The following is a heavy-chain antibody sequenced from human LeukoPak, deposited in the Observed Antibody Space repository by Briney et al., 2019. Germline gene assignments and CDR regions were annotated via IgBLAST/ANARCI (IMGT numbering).Heavy chain of an antibody. J-gene: IGHJ4*02. CDR1: GFTVSSNN. CDR3: AKIAVAYFDY. D-gene: IGHD6-19*01. Sequence: GGSLRLFCAASGFTVSSNNMGWVRQAPGKGLEWVSVIYSGGATYYPDSVKGRFIISRGLSKNTLFLQMNDLRAEDTAVYYCAKIAVAYFDYWGQGTLVTVSS. V-gene: IGHV3-66*01. CDR2: IYSGGAT.